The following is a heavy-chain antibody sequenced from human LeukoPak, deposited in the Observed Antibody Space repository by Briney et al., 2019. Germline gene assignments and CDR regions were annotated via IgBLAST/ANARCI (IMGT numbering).Heavy chain of an antibody. CDR2: INPNSGGT. Sequence: SVKVSCKASGYTFTGYYMHWVRQAPGQGLEWMGWINPNSGGTNYAQKFQGRVTMTRDTSISTAYMELSRLRSDDTAVYYCARDSMAGSSGYRNYYYYGMDVWGQGTTVTVSS. CDR1: GYTFTGYY. V-gene: IGHV1-2*02. D-gene: IGHD3-22*01. CDR3: ARDSMAGSSGYRNYYYYGMDV. J-gene: IGHJ6*02.